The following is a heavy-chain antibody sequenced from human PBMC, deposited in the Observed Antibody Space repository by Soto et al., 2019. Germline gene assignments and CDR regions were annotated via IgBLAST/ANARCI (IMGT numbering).Heavy chain of an antibody. CDR2: VSSDGERK. V-gene: IGHV3-30*18. Sequence: GGSLRHSGSASEFTFSDYTMNCVRLPPGKGLEWVATVSSDGERKYYAMSVKGRFAISKDNSMSTLLLQMDTLGPDDTAIYYCAKVERSGRGPPFSCHIWGQRTMVTVSS. D-gene: IGHD5-12*01. J-gene: IGHJ3*02. CDR1: EFTFSDYT. CDR3: AKVERSGRGPPFSCHI.